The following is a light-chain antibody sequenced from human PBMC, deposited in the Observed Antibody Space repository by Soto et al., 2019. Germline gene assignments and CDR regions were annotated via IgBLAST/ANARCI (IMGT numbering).Light chain of an antibody. CDR1: RSISNW. Sequence: DIQMTQSPSTLSASVGDRVTITCRASRSISNWLAWYQQRPGIAPKLLIFDASILQSGVPSRFSGSGSGTEFTLSISRLQTDDFATYYCQQYVSFSPITFGGGTKVEI. J-gene: IGKJ4*01. V-gene: IGKV1-5*01. CDR2: DAS. CDR3: QQYVSFSPIT.